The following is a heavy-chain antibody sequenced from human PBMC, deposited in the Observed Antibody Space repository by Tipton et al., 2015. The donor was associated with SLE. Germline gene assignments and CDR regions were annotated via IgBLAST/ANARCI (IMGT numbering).Heavy chain of an antibody. Sequence: TLSLTCSVSGASVSLGSYYWSWIRQPAGKALEWIGHIHTSGSTNYNPSLESRLTMSIDTSKNQASLRLHSVTAADTAVYYCARGSDGDYVRYFDVWGRSTLVTVSS. D-gene: IGHD4-17*01. V-gene: IGHV4-61*09. CDR3: ARGSDGDYVRYFDV. J-gene: IGHJ2*01. CDR2: IHTSGST. CDR1: GASVSLGSYY.